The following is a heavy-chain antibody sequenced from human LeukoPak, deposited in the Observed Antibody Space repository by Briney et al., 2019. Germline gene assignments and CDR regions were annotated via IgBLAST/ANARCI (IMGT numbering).Heavy chain of an antibody. CDR2: IGGGGPTT. Sequence: GGSLRLSCAASGFTFSTYAMNWGRQAPAKGLEWVSTIGGGGPTTDYADSVKDRFTISRDNSKNTLYLQMDSLRAEDTAVYFCARGFLGGTDQYFDSWGQGTLVTVSS. V-gene: IGHV3-23*01. J-gene: IGHJ4*02. CDR3: ARGFLGGTDQYFDS. CDR1: GFTFSTYA. D-gene: IGHD6-19*01.